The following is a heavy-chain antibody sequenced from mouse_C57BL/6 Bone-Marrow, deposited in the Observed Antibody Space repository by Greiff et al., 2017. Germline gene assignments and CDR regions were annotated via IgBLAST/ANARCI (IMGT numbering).Heavy chain of an antibody. CDR2: INYDGSST. V-gene: IGHV5-16*01. Sequence: EVQGVESEGGLVQPGSSMTLSCTASGFSFSDYYMAWVRQVPEKGLEWVANINYDGSSTYYLASLNSRFIISRDNARNILYLQMGCLKSEDTDTYYCAREGGDYGNGGWYFDVWGTGTTVTVSS. CDR1: GFSFSDYY. D-gene: IGHD2-1*01. CDR3: AREGGDYGNGGWYFDV. J-gene: IGHJ1*03.